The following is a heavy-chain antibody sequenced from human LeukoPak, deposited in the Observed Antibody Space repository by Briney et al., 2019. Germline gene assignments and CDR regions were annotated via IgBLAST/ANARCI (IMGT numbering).Heavy chain of an antibody. D-gene: IGHD3-22*01. J-gene: IGHJ4*02. CDR1: GFTFSSYG. V-gene: IGHV3-48*04. CDR2: ISSSSSTI. CDR3: ARNYYDSSGYSPFFDY. Sequence: PGGSLRLSCAASGFTFSSYGMNWVRQAPGKGLEWVSYISSSSSTIYYADSVKGRFTISRDNAKNSLYLQMNSLRAEDTAVYYCARNYYDSSGYSPFFDYWGQGTLVTVSS.